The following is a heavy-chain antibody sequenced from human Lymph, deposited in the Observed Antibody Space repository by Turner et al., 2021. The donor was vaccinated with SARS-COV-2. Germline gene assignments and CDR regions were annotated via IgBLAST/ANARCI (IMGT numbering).Heavy chain of an antibody. CDR3: ARIGARGMGGRVFYYYYGMDV. D-gene: IGHD3-16*01. CDR2: IIPILGIA. V-gene: IGHV1-69*10. Sequence: QVQLVQSGAEVKKPGSSVKVSCKASGGTFSSYAISWVRQAPGQGLEWRVGIIPILGIANYAKRCQGRVTITADKSTDKASWGVSRVRTKDTSVYYGARIGARGMGGRVFYYYYGMDVWGQGTTVTVSS. CDR1: GGTFSSYA. J-gene: IGHJ6*02.